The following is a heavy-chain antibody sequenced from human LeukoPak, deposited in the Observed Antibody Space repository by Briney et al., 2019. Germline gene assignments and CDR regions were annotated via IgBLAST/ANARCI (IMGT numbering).Heavy chain of an antibody. CDR2: INHSGST. Sequence: PSETLSLTCAVYGGPFTNYYWSWIRQPPGKGLEWIGEINHSGSTNYNPSLKSRVTISVDTSKNQFSLKLSSVTAADTAVYYCARGPRRTTVTTFDYWGQGTLVTVSS. D-gene: IGHD4-17*01. V-gene: IGHV4-34*01. J-gene: IGHJ4*02. CDR3: ARGPRRTTVTTFDY. CDR1: GGPFTNYY.